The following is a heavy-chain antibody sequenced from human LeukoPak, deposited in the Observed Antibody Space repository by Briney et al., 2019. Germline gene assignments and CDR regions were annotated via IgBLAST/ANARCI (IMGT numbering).Heavy chain of an antibody. CDR3: ASWGRTGTFY. J-gene: IGHJ4*02. CDR2: IYYSGST. Sequence: SETLSLTCTVSGGSISSGGYYWSWIRQPPGKGLEWIGSIYYSGSTYYTPSLKSRVTISVDTSKNQFSLKLSSVTAADTAVYYCASWGRTGTFYWGQGTLVTVSS. CDR1: GGSISSGGYY. D-gene: IGHD1-1*01. V-gene: IGHV4-39*01.